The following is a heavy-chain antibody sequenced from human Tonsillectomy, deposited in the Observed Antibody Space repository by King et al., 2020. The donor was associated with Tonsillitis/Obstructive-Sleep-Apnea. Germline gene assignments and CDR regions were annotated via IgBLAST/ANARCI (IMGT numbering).Heavy chain of an antibody. CDR3: ALDVDTAMVPGAFDY. J-gene: IGHJ4*02. Sequence: TLQESGPTLVKPTQTLTLTCTFSGFSLSTSGVGVGWIRQPPGKALEWLALIYWDDDKRYSPSLKSRLTITKDTSKNQVVLTMTNMAPVDTATYYCALDVDTAMVPGAFDYWGQGTLVTVSS. CDR1: GFSLSTSGVG. CDR2: IYWDDDK. V-gene: IGHV2-5*02. D-gene: IGHD5-18*01.